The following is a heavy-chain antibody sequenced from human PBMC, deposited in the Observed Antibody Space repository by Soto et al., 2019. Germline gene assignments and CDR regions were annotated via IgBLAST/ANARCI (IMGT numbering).Heavy chain of an antibody. V-gene: IGHV3-33*01. Sequence: PGGSLRLSCAASGFTFSSYGMHWVRQAPGKGLEWVAVIWYDGSNKYYADSVKGRFTISRDNSKNTLYLQMNSLRAEDTAVYYCARDSVPANDGQIIGAFDIWGQGTMVTVSS. D-gene: IGHD3-16*01. CDR1: GFTFSSYG. CDR2: IWYDGSNK. CDR3: ARDSVPANDGQIIGAFDI. J-gene: IGHJ3*02.